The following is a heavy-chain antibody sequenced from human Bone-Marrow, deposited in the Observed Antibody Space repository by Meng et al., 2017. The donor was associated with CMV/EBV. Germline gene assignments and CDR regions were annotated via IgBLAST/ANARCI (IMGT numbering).Heavy chain of an antibody. CDR1: GGSISSYNW. CDR2: IYQSGST. Sequence: SETLSLPCGVSGGSISSYNWWSWVRQPPGKGLEWIGEIYQSGSTNYNPSLKSRVTISVDKSKNQFSLKLRSVTAADTAVYYCARERVRYCDSTSCYRARGLDYWGQGTLVTVSS. CDR3: ARERVRYCDSTSCYRARGLDY. V-gene: IGHV4-4*02. J-gene: IGHJ4*02. D-gene: IGHD2-2*02.